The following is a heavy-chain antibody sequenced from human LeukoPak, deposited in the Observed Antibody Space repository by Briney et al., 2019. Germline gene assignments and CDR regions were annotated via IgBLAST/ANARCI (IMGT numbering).Heavy chain of an antibody. D-gene: IGHD6-13*01. J-gene: IGHJ3*02. CDR1: GYSFTSYW. CDR2: IYPGDSDT. Sequence: GESLEISCKGSGYSFTSYWIGWVRQMPGKGLEWMGIIYPGDSDTRYSPSFQGQVTISANKSISTAYLQWSSLKASDTAMYYCAAPGIAAAGRRRDAFDIWGQGTMVTVSS. V-gene: IGHV5-51*01. CDR3: AAPGIAAAGRRRDAFDI.